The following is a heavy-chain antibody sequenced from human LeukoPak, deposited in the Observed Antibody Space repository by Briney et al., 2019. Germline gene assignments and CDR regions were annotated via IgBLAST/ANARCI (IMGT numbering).Heavy chain of an antibody. CDR3: ARLAGRADYFDY. J-gene: IGHJ4*02. Sequence: PGGSLRLSCAASGFTFSDHYMDWVRQAPGKGLEWVGRIRDKGNRYTTEYAASAKGRFTISRDDAKKSLYLQMNSLKTEDTAMYYCARLAGRADYFDYWGQGTLVTVSS. V-gene: IGHV3-72*01. D-gene: IGHD6-13*01. CDR1: GFTFSDHY. CDR2: IRDKGNRYTT.